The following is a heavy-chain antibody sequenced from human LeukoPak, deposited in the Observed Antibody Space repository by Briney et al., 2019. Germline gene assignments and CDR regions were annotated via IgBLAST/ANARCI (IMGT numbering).Heavy chain of an antibody. J-gene: IGHJ4*02. CDR1: GYTFTGYY. D-gene: IGHD2-21*01. CDR3: ARSYRGRRFDY. V-gene: IGHV1-2*02. Sequence: ASVKVSCKASGYTFTGYYVHWVRQAPGQGLEWIGWINPSSGGTNYAQKFQGRVTMTRDTSISTAYLELSRPRCDDTAVYYCARSYRGRRFDYWGQGTLVTVSS. CDR2: INPSSGGT.